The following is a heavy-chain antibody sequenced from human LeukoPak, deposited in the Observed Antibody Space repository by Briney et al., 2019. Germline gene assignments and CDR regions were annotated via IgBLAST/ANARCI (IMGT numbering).Heavy chain of an antibody. V-gene: IGHV1-18*01. Sequence: ASVNVSSTASGYTFTSHGTSCVRPAPAQRLEWMGWISAYNGNTKYAQKLQGRVTMTTDTSTSTAYMELRSLRSDDTAVYYCASPREDGYINWGQGTLVTVSS. CDR2: ISAYNGNT. J-gene: IGHJ4*02. CDR1: GYTFTSHG. CDR3: ASPREDGYIN. D-gene: IGHD5-24*01.